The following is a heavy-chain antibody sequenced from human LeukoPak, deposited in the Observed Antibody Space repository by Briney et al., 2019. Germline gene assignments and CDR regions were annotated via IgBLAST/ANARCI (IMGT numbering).Heavy chain of an antibody. Sequence: SGPTLVNPTQTLTLTCTFSGFSLSSGAVGEGWIRQPPGGALEWLGAIYENDEKLYSSSLQNRLSITKDTSKNQVVLTMANMEPVDTATYYCAHRRRGVASDIWGQGTKVTVSS. CDR1: GFSLSSGAVG. D-gene: IGHD2-15*01. CDR2: IYENDEK. J-gene: IGHJ3*02. V-gene: IGHV2-5*01. CDR3: AHRRRGVASDI.